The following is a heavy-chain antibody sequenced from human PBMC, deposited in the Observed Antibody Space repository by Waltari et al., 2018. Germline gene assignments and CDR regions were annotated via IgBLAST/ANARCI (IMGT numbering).Heavy chain of an antibody. CDR1: GFTFSSYD. Sequence: QVQLVESGGGVVQPGRSLRLSCAASGFTFSSYDMHWVRQAPGKGLEWVAVISYDGSNKYYADSVKGRFTISRDNSKNTLYLQMNSLRAEDTAVYYCARVPITMIVVVPPDYWGQGTLVTVSS. V-gene: IGHV3-30*01. J-gene: IGHJ4*02. D-gene: IGHD3-22*01. CDR2: ISYDGSNK. CDR3: ARVPITMIVVVPPDY.